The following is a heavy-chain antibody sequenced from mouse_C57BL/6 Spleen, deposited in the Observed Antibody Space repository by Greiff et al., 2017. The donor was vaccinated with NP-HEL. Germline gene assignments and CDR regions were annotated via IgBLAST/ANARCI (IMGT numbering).Heavy chain of an antibody. Sequence: QVQLQQPGPELVKPGASVKISCKASGYAFSSSWMHWVKQRPGKGLEWIGRIYPGVGDTNFNGKFKGKATLTADKSSSTAYMQLSSLTSEDSAVYFCAREFTTVGYAMDYWGQGASVTVSS. V-gene: IGHV1-82*01. CDR2: IYPGVGDT. D-gene: IGHD1-1*01. CDR3: AREFTTVGYAMDY. J-gene: IGHJ4*01. CDR1: GYAFSSSW.